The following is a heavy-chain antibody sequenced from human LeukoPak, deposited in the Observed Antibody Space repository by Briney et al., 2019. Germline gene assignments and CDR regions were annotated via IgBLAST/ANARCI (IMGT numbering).Heavy chain of an antibody. CDR3: ARDLPDIKHIVVVTAEGNRPPTNWFDP. CDR1: GFAFSDYY. V-gene: IGHV3-11*04. CDR2: ISSSGSTI. Sequence: GGSLRLSCAASGFAFSDYYMSWIRQAPGKGLEWVSCISSSGSTIYYADSVKGRFTISRDNAKNSLYLQMNSLRAEDTAVYYCARDLPDIKHIVVVTAEGNRPPTNWFDPWGQGTLVTVSS. J-gene: IGHJ5*02. D-gene: IGHD2-21*02.